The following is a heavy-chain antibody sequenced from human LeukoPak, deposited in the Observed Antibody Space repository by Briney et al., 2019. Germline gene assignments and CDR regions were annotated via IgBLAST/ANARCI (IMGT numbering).Heavy chain of an antibody. Sequence: SETLSLTCTVSGGSLSNYYWSWIRQPPGKGLEWIGYIYYSGSTNYNPSLKSRVTISVDTSKNQFSLKLSSVTAADTAVHFCARLTGGGYTGSFDYWGQGILVTVSS. V-gene: IGHV4-59*08. CDR1: GGSLSNYY. CDR3: ARLTGGGYTGSFDY. D-gene: IGHD5-12*01. J-gene: IGHJ4*02. CDR2: IYYSGST.